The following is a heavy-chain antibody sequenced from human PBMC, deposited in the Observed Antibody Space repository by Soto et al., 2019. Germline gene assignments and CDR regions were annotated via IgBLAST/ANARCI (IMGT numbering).Heavy chain of an antibody. CDR1: GFTFSSYA. J-gene: IGHJ4*02. CDR2: ISGSGGST. CDR3: AKDPPTTGTTFDY. V-gene: IGHV3-23*01. D-gene: IGHD1-1*01. Sequence: GGSLRLSCVASGFTFSSYAMSWVRQAPGKGLEWVSAISGSGGSTYYADSVKGRFTISRDNSKNTLFLQINSLRAEDTAIYYCAKDPPTTGTTFDYWGQGTLVTVSS.